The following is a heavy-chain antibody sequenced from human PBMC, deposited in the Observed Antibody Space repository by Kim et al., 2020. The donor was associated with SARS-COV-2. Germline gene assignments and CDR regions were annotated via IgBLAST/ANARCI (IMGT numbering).Heavy chain of an antibody. CDR1: GYTFTGYY. D-gene: IGHD6-19*01. Sequence: ASVKVSCKASGYTFTGYYMHWVRQAPGQGLEWMGRINPNSGGTNYAQKFQGRVTMTRDTSISTAYMEMSRLRSDDTAVYYCASRTPYSSGCLSFDYWGQGTLVTVSS. CDR2: INPNSGGT. CDR3: ASRTPYSSGCLSFDY. V-gene: IGHV1-2*06. J-gene: IGHJ4*02.